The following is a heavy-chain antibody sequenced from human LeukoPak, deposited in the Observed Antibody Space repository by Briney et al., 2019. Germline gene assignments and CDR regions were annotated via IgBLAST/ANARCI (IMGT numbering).Heavy chain of an antibody. V-gene: IGHV1-2*02. CDR3: ARAYYDSSGYFFDY. Sequence: ASVKVSCKASGYTFTGYYMHWVRQAPGQGLEWMGWINPNSGGTNYAQKFQGRVTMTRDTSISTAYMELSSLRSEDTAVYYCARAYYDSSGYFFDYWGQGTLVTVSS. J-gene: IGHJ4*02. D-gene: IGHD3-22*01. CDR2: INPNSGGT. CDR1: GYTFTGYY.